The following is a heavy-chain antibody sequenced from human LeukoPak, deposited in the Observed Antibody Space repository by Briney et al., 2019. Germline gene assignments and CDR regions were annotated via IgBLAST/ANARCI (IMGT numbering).Heavy chain of an antibody. CDR2: INPNSGGT. D-gene: IGHD2-21*01. Sequence: GASVKVSCKGSGYTFTAYYMDWVRQVPGQGLEWMGRINPNSGGTNYAQKFQGRVTMTGDTSISTAYMELSGLTSDDTAVYYCASGLGGNYPGNWGQGTQVTVSS. V-gene: IGHV1-2*02. CDR1: GYTFTAYY. J-gene: IGHJ4*02. CDR3: ASGLGGNYPGN.